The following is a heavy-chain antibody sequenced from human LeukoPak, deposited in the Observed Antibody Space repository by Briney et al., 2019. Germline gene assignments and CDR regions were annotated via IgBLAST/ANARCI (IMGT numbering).Heavy chain of an antibody. J-gene: IGHJ4*02. D-gene: IGHD6-19*01. CDR3: AKAGGWYLGGFCY. CDR1: GFTFSSYG. Sequence: GGSLRLSGAASGFTFSSYGMSWVRQAPGKGLEWVSAISGSGGSTYYADSVKGRFTISRDNSKNTLYLQMNSLRAEDTAVYYCAKAGGWYLGGFCYWGQGTLVTVSS. CDR2: ISGSGGST. V-gene: IGHV3-23*01.